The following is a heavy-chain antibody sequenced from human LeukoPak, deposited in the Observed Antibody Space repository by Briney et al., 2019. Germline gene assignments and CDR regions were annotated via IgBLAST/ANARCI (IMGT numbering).Heavy chain of an antibody. V-gene: IGHV3-48*04. J-gene: IGHJ5*02. CDR1: GFTLSSYS. D-gene: IGHD4-17*01. Sequence: GGSLRLSCAASGFTLSSYSMNWVRQAPGQGLEWVSYISSIISTIYYADPVKGRFTISRDNAKNSLYLQMNSLRAEDTAVYYCARDPPAVTTADPCNWFDPWGQGTLVTVSS. CDR2: ISSIISTI. CDR3: ARDPPAVTTADPCNWFDP.